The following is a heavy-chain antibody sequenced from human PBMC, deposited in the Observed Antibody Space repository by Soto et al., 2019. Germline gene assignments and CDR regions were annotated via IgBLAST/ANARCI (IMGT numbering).Heavy chain of an antibody. CDR2: IWYDGSNK. CDR3: ARDQWLSAADY. D-gene: IGHD6-19*01. J-gene: IGHJ4*02. V-gene: IGHV3-33*01. CDR1: GFTFSSYG. Sequence: GGSLRLSCAASGFTFSSYGMHWVRQAPGKGLEWVAVIWYDGSNKYYADSVKGRFTISRDNSKNTLYLQMNSLRAEDTAVYYCARDQWLSAADYWGQGTLATVSS.